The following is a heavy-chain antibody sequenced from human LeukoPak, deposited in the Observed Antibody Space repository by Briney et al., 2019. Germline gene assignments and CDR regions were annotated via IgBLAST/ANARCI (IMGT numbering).Heavy chain of an antibody. CDR3: ARENEWELVFDY. CDR1: GFSFSDYY. Sequence: GGSLRLSCAASGFSFSDYYMSWIRQAPGKGLECLSYISSSGNTIYYAESVKGRFTISRDNAKNSLYLQMNSLRVEDTALYYCARENEWELVFDYWGQGTLVTVSS. V-gene: IGHV3-11*04. CDR2: ISSSGNTI. D-gene: IGHD1-26*01. J-gene: IGHJ4*02.